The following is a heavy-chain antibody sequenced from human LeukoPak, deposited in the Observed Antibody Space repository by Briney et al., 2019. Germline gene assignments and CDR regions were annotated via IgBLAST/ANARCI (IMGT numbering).Heavy chain of an antibody. J-gene: IGHJ4*02. V-gene: IGHV3-21*01. Sequence: GGSLRLSCAASGFTFSSYSMNWVRQAPGKGLEWVSSISSSSSYIYYADPVKGRFTISRDNAKNSLYLQMNSLRAEDTAVYYCARGQGGVHTISSLWGQGTLVTVSS. CDR3: ARGQGGVHTISSL. CDR1: GFTFSSYS. CDR2: ISSSSSYI. D-gene: IGHD6-13*01.